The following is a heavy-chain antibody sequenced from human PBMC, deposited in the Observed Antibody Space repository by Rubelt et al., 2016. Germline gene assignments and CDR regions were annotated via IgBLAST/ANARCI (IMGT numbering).Heavy chain of an antibody. V-gene: IGHV4-34*01. CDR1: GGSFSGYY. Sequence: QVQLQQWGAGLLKPSETLSLTCAVYGGSFSGYYWSWIRQPPGKGLEWIGEINHSGSTNYNPSLKSRVTISVDTSKNQFSLKLSSVTAADTAVYYCARGGDNGGSRGHFDYWGQGTLVTVSS. CDR2: INHSGST. J-gene: IGHJ4*02. D-gene: IGHD1-26*01. CDR3: ARGGDNGGSRGHFDY.